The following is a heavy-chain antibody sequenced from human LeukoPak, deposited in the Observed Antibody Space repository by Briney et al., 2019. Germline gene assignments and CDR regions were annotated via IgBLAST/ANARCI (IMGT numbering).Heavy chain of an antibody. Sequence: GGSLRLSCTVSRFTFNTYAMTWVRQAPGKGLEWVSSISRSGDGTYYADSVKGRFTISRDNSKNTLYLQMNSLRAEDTAVYYCARDHPRYSGSYYWSFYYYGMDVWGQGTTVTVSS. V-gene: IGHV3-23*01. CDR2: ISRSGDGT. CDR1: RFTFNTYA. CDR3: ARDHPRYSGSYYWSFYYYGMDV. D-gene: IGHD1-26*01. J-gene: IGHJ6*02.